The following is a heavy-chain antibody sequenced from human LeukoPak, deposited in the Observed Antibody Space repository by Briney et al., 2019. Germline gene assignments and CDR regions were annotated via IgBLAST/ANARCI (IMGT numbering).Heavy chain of an antibody. CDR3: ARGPTSLYYYYMDV. Sequence: SETLSLTCTVSGYSISSGYYWSWIRQPAGKGLEWIGRIYTSGSTNYNPSLKSRVTMSVDTSKNQFSLKLSSVTAADTAVYYCARGPTSLYYYYMDVWGKGTTVTISS. CDR1: GYSISSGYY. V-gene: IGHV4-4*07. CDR2: IYTSGST. D-gene: IGHD6-6*01. J-gene: IGHJ6*03.